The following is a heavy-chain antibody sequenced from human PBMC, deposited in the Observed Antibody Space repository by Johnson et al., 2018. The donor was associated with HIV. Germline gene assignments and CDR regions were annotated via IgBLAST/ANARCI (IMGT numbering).Heavy chain of an antibody. J-gene: IGHJ3*02. D-gene: IGHD3-10*01. CDR1: GFTFSSYG. CDR3: ARLPSWRGALDI. V-gene: IGHV3-30*02. Sequence: QVQLVEAGGGVVQPGGSLRLSCAASGFTFSSYGMHWVRQAPGKRMEWVAFIRYDGSNKYYADSVKGRFTISRDNSQNTLYLQMNRLRAEDTAVYYCARLPSWRGALDIWGQGTMVTVSS. CDR2: IRYDGSNK.